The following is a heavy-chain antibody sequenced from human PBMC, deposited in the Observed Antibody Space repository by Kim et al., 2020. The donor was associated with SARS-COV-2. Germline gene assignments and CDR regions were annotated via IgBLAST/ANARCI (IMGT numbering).Heavy chain of an antibody. J-gene: IGHJ4*02. CDR3: ARRSRGDGSPGY. CDR1: GGSFSTSSYY. CDR2: FYYTGTM. D-gene: IGHD3-16*01. Sequence: SETLSLTCTVSGGSFSTSSYYWDWIRQPPVKGLEWIGGFYYTGTMYFNPSLKSRVTISVDTSKKQFSLKLTSVTAADTAVYYCARRSRGDGSPGYWGQGTLVTVSS. V-gene: IGHV4-39*01.